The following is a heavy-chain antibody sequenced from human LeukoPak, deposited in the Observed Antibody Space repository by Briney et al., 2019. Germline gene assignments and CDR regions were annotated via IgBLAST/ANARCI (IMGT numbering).Heavy chain of an antibody. CDR2: IKLDGSEK. CDR1: GFTFGKYW. V-gene: IGHV3-7*03. Sequence: PGGSLRLSCVASGFTFGKYWMSWVRQAPGKGLEWAANIKLDGSEKNYVDSVKGRFTISRDDTKNSLYLQMNSLRAEDTAVYYCARGWFDPWGQGTLVTVSS. J-gene: IGHJ5*02. CDR3: ARGWFDP.